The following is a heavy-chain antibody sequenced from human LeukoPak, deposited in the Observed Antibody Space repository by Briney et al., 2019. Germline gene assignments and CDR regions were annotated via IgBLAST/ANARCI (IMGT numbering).Heavy chain of an antibody. CDR3: ARRDYYDSSGYLAGDFDY. CDR2: IYPGDSDT. J-gene: IGHJ4*02. CDR1: GYSFTSYW. D-gene: IGHD3-22*01. Sequence: GESLKISCKGSGYSFTSYWIGWVRQMPGKGLEWMGIIYPGDSDTRYSPSFQGQVTISANKSISTAYLQWSSLKASDTAMYYCARRDYYDSSGYLAGDFDYWGQGTLVTVS. V-gene: IGHV5-51*01.